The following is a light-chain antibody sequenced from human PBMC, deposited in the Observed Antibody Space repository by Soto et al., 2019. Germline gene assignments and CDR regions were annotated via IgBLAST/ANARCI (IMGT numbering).Light chain of an antibody. Sequence: QSALTQPASGSGSPGQLITISCTGTSSDVGGYNYVSWYQQHPGKAPKLMIYDVSNRPSGVSNRFSGSKSGNTASLTISGLQAEDEADYYCSSYTSSSTLLYVFGTGTKLTVL. CDR1: SSDVGGYNY. V-gene: IGLV2-14*01. CDR2: DVS. J-gene: IGLJ1*01. CDR3: SSYTSSSTLLYV.